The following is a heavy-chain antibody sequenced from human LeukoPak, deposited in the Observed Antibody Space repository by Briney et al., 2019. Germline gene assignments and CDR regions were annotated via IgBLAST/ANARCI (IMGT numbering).Heavy chain of an antibody. CDR1: GGSISSSSAY. V-gene: IGHV4-39*01. D-gene: IGHD5-18*01. CDR2: IYYSKNT. Sequence: PSETLSLTCTVSGGSISSSSAYWGWIRQPPGKGLEWIGSIYYSKNTYYNPSLKSRVTISADASKNQFSLTLGSVSATDTAVYYCVSPRGFSYGYFDYWGQGTLVTVSS. J-gene: IGHJ4*02. CDR3: VSPRGFSYGYFDY.